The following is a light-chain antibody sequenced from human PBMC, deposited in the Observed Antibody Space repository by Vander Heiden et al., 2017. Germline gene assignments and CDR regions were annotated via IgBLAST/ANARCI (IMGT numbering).Light chain of an antibody. V-gene: IGKV3-15*01. Sequence: EIVMTQSPATLSVSPGERATLSCRASQSVSSNLAWYQQKPGQAPRLLIYGASTRATGIPARFSGSGSGTDFTLTISSLQAEDVAVYYCQQYNNAPRTFGQGTKVEIK. CDR3: QQYNNAPRT. CDR2: GAS. J-gene: IGKJ1*01. CDR1: QSVSSN.